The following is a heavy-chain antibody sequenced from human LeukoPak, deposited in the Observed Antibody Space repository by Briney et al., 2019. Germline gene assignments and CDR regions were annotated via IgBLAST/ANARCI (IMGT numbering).Heavy chain of an antibody. CDR2: ISGSGGST. D-gene: IGHD3-3*02. CDR1: GFTFSSYA. CDR3: AKGSGQFWSGYPPEFDY. V-gene: IGHV3-23*01. Sequence: GGSLRLSCAASGFTFSSYAMSWVRQAPGKGLEWVSAISGSGGSTYYADSVKGRFTISRDNSKNTLYLQVNSLRAEDTAVYYCAKGSGQFWSGYPPEFDYWGQGTLVTVSS. J-gene: IGHJ4*02.